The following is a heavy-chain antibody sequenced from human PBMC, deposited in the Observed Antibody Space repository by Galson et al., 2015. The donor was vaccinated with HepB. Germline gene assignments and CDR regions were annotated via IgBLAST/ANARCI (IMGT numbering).Heavy chain of an antibody. J-gene: IGHJ4*02. Sequence: SLRLSCAASGFTFNTYGMHWVRQAPGKGLEWVALIWSDGSNQYYADSVKGRFTISRDNSRNTLYLQMNSLRAEDTALHYCAREAHIAAPACLDSWGQGTLVTVSS. D-gene: IGHD6-13*01. CDR1: GFTFNTYG. CDR3: AREAHIAAPACLDS. CDR2: IWSDGSNQ. V-gene: IGHV3-33*01.